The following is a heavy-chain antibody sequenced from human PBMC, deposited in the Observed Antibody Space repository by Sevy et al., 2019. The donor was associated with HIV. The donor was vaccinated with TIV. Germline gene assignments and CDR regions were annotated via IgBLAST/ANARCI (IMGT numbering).Heavy chain of an antibody. CDR2: ISSDGSSE. V-gene: IGHV3-33*01. CDR1: GFTFSGYG. Sequence: GGSLRLSCAASGFTFSGYGMHWVRQTPGKGLEWVAIISSDGSSENYVDSVKGRFTISRDNSKNMLYLQMNSLRAEDTAVYFCARNDDTSGYYRDGVFDNLGQGTMVTVSS. J-gene: IGHJ3*02. D-gene: IGHD3-22*01. CDR3: ARNDDTSGYYRDGVFDN.